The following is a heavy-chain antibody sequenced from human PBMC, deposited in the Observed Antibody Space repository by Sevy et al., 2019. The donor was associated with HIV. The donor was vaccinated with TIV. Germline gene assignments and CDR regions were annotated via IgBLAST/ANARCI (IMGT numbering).Heavy chain of an antibody. Sequence: GGSLRLSCAASGLTFSSHAMHWVRQAPGKGLEWVAVISSAGSNKYYAYSVKGRFTISRDNPKNTLYLQMNSLRPEDTAVYYCTRDAGYSIAWSPSDYWGQGTLVTVSS. CDR3: TRDAGYSIAWSPSDY. CDR1: GLTFSSHA. V-gene: IGHV3-30-3*01. J-gene: IGHJ4*02. CDR2: ISSAGSNK. D-gene: IGHD6-19*01.